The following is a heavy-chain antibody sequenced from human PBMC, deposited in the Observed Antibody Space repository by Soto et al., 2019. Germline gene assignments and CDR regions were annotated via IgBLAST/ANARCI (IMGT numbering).Heavy chain of an antibody. J-gene: IGHJ4*02. Sequence: PRLSCAASGFTFSSYAMHWVRQAPGKGLEWVAVISYDGSNKYYADSVKGRFTISRDNSKNTLYLQMNSLRAEDTAVYYCARAPLPIYSSSRRWYFDYWGQGTLVTVSS. CDR3: ARAPLPIYSSSRRWYFDY. D-gene: IGHD6-6*01. CDR1: GFTFSSYA. CDR2: ISYDGSNK. V-gene: IGHV3-30-3*01.